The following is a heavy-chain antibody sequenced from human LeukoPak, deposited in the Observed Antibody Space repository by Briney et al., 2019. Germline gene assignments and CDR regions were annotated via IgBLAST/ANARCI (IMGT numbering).Heavy chain of an antibody. Sequence: SETLSLTCTVSGGSLSSGDYYWSWIRQPPGKGLEWIGYISHSGGTYYNPSLQSRLTTSVDTSKNQLSLNLSSVTAADTAVYYCARGLGPFDPWGQGTLVTVSS. CDR3: ARGLGPFDP. J-gene: IGHJ5*02. CDR2: ISHSGGT. V-gene: IGHV4-30-4*01. CDR1: GGSLSSGDYY.